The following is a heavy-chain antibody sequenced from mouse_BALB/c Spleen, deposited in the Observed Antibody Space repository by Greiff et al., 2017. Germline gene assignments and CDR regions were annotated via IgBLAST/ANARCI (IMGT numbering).Heavy chain of an antibody. Sequence: EVMLVESGGGLVQPGGSRKLSCAASGFTFSSFGMHWVRQAPEKGLEWVAYISSGSSTIYYADTVKGRFTISRDNPKNTLFLQMTSLRSEDTAMYYCARTDMDYWGQGTSVTVSS. CDR2: ISSGSSTI. CDR3: ARTDMDY. V-gene: IGHV5-17*02. CDR1: GFTFSSFG. J-gene: IGHJ4*01.